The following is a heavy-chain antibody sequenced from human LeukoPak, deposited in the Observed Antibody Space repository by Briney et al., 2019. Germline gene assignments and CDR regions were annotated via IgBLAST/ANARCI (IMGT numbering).Heavy chain of an antibody. J-gene: IGHJ6*03. CDR1: GFTLSSYA. CDR2: ISSSGVT. V-gene: IGHV3-23*01. CDR3: TTDLLLGDPDYYYYYMDV. D-gene: IGHD2-21*02. Sequence: GGSLRLSCAASGFTLSSYAMSWVRQAPGKGLEWVSTISSSGVTYYADSVKGRFTISRDNSKNTLYLQMNSLRAEDTAVYCCTTDLLLGDPDYYYYYMDVWGKGTTVTVSS.